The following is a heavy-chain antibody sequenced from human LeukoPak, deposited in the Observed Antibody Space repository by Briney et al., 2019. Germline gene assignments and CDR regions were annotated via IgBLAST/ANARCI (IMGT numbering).Heavy chain of an antibody. J-gene: IGHJ5*02. CDR1: GYTFTGYY. Sequence: GASVKVSCKASGYTFTGYYMHWVRQAPGQGLEWMGWINPNSGGTNYAQKFQGRVTMTRDTSISTAYMELSRLRSDDTAVYYCARDSGGIFGVVNWFDTWGQGTLVTVSS. D-gene: IGHD3-3*01. V-gene: IGHV1-2*02. CDR3: ARDSGGIFGVVNWFDT. CDR2: INPNSGGT.